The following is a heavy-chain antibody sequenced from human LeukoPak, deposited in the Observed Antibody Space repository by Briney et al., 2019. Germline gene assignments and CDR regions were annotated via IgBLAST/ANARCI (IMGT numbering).Heavy chain of an antibody. V-gene: IGHV1-2*02. J-gene: IGHJ4*02. D-gene: IGHD3-10*01. Sequence: ASVKVSCKASGYTFTGYYMHRVRQAPGQGLEWMGWINPNSGGTNYAQKFQGRVTMTRDTSISTAYMELSRLRSDDTAVYYCARSSYGSGSYWGDYWGQGTLVTVSS. CDR2: INPNSGGT. CDR1: GYTFTGYY. CDR3: ARSSYGSGSYWGDY.